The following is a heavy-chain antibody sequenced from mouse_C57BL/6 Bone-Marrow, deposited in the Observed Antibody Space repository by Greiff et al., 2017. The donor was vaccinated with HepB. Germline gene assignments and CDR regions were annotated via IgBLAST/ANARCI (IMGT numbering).Heavy chain of an antibody. J-gene: IGHJ1*03. CDR1: GYTFTSYW. V-gene: IGHV1-72*01. D-gene: IGHD2-4*01. CDR2: IDPNSGGT. Sequence: QVHVKQSGAELVKPGASVKLSCKASGYTFTSYWMHWVKQRPGRGLEWIGRIDPNSGGTKYNEKFKSKATLTVDKPSSTAYMQLSSLTSEDSAVYYCAREGLDYDGRYFDVWGTGTTVTVSS. CDR3: AREGLDYDGRYFDV.